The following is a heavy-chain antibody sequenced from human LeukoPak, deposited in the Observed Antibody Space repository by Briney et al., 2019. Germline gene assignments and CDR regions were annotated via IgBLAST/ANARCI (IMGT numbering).Heavy chain of an antibody. J-gene: IGHJ4*02. CDR1: GVTVSNNY. V-gene: IGHV3-66*02. CDR3: AGRRVLDASFDY. Sequence: GGSLRLSCAASGVTVSNNYMSWVCHAPGKGLEWVSVIYSGDNTYYVEYVKGRFSISRDNSKNPLFLQMNRLRAEDTAVYYCAGRRVLDASFDYWGQGTLVTVSS. CDR2: IYSGDNT. D-gene: IGHD3-16*01.